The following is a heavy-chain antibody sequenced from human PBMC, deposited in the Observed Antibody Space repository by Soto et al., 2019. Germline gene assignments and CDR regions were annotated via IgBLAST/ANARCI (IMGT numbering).Heavy chain of an antibody. CDR2: ISYDATNQ. CDR1: GFIFSQYV. J-gene: IGHJ4*02. V-gene: IGHV3-30-3*01. D-gene: IGHD3-3*01. CDR3: AREGVGPYDFWSGYYVH. Sequence: QVQLVESGGGVVQPGRSLRLSCTASGFIFSQYVMHWVRQAQGKGLEWVAIISYDATNQYYADSVRGRFTISRDNSNNTVYLQMNRLSAEDTAVYHCAREGVGPYDFWSGYYVHWGQGTLVTVSS.